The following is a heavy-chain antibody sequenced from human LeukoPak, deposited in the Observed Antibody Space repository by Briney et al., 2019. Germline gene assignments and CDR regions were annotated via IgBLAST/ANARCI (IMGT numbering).Heavy chain of an antibody. CDR3: ARSYSNHLFGMDV. V-gene: IGHV3-66*01. J-gene: IGHJ6*02. CDR1: GFTVSSYY. CDR2: IYSGGST. D-gene: IGHD4-11*01. Sequence: GGSLKLSCAASGFTVSSYYMTWVRQAPGKGLEWVSVIYSGGSTYYADSVKGRVAISRDNSKNTVFLQMNSVRAEDTAVYYCARSYSNHLFGMDVWGQGTTVTVSS.